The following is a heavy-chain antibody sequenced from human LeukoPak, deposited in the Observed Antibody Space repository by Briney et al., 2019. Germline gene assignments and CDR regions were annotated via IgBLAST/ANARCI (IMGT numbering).Heavy chain of an antibody. CDR3: ARDFSY. V-gene: IGHV4-61*02. Sequence: SETLSLTCTVSGGSITNNEYYWNWIRQPAGKGLEWIGRIYPSGSTNYNPSLKSRVSVSMDTSKNQFSLRLTSVTAADTAVYYCARDFSYWGQGTLVTVSS. CDR1: GGSITNNEYY. D-gene: IGHD2-21*01. CDR2: IYPSGST. J-gene: IGHJ4*02.